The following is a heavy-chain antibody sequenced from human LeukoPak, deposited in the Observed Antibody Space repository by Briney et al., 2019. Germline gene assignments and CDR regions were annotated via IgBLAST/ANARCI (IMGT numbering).Heavy chain of an antibody. V-gene: IGHV3-9*03. CDR3: ARRSGDDAFDI. CDR1: GFTFDDYA. J-gene: IGHJ3*02. D-gene: IGHD3-10*01. Sequence: GGSLRLSCAASGFTFDDYAMHWVRQAPGEGLEWVSGISWNRGSIGYADSVKGRFTISRDNAKNSLYLQMNSLRAEDMALYYCARRSGDDAFDIWGQGTMVTVSS. CDR2: ISWNRGSI.